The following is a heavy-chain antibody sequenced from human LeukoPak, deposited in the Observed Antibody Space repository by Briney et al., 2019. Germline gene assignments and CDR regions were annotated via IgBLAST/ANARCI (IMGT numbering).Heavy chain of an antibody. CDR2: IKQDGSEK. Sequence: PGGSLRLSCAASGFTFSSYWMSWVRQATGKGLEWVANIKQDGSEKYYVDSVKGRFTISRDNAKNSLYLQMNSLRAEDTAVYYCARMRWYSSSWPDAFDIWGQGTMVTVSS. D-gene: IGHD6-13*01. J-gene: IGHJ3*02. CDR1: GFTFSSYW. CDR3: ARMRWYSSSWPDAFDI. V-gene: IGHV3-7*01.